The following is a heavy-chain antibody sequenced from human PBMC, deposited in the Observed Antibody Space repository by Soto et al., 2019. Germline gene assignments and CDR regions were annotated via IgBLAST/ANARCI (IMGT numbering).Heavy chain of an antibody. CDR3: ARGTNGWSGVDY. V-gene: IGHV3-74*01. CDR2: INSDGSYT. Sequence: EVQLVESGGDLVQPGGSLRLSCAASDFTSGNSGCTGAGQPPGKGLVWVSRINSDGSYTTYTDSVKGRFTISRDNAKNTLYLQMNSLRAEDTAVYYCARGTNGWSGVDYWGQGTLVPVSS. CDR1: DFTSGNSG. D-gene: IGHD6-19*01. J-gene: IGHJ4*02.